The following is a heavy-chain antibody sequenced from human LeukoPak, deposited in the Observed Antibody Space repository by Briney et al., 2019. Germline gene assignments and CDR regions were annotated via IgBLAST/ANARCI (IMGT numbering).Heavy chain of an antibody. V-gene: IGHV3-21*04. Sequence: WGSLRHSCPASGFTFSSYSMNWVRQAPGKGLEWVSSITSSNNYIYYGDSVKGRFTISRDNAKNSLYLQMNSLRAEDTALYYCARRSLYYHDIWGQGTMVTVSS. CDR2: ITSSNNYI. CDR3: ARRSLYYHDI. D-gene: IGHD3-10*01. J-gene: IGHJ3*02. CDR1: GFTFSSYS.